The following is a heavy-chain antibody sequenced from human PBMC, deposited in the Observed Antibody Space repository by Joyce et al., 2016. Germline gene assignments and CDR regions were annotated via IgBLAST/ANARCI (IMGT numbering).Heavy chain of an antibody. Sequence: VQLVQSGAEVKKPGFSVKVSCKVSGGNFYDYTITWVRQAPGQGLEGMGRIIPIVGVANYARKFRGRVALTADKSTATAYLELNSLRLDDTAMFFCTRGRIEYSKTFNAYDIWGQGTMVTVSS. V-gene: IGHV1-69*04. CDR1: GGNFYDYT. D-gene: IGHD2/OR15-2a*01. J-gene: IGHJ3*02. CDR2: IIPIVGVA. CDR3: TRGRIEYSKTFNAYDI.